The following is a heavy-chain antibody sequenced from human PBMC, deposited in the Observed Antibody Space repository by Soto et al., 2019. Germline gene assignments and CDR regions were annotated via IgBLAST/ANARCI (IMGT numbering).Heavy chain of an antibody. CDR2: IRYDGSNK. D-gene: IGHD4-17*01. J-gene: IGHJ5*02. V-gene: IGHV3-33*01. Sequence: GGSLRLSCGASGFTFSSYGMHWVRQAPGKGLEWVAVIRYDGSNKYYADSVKGRFTISRDNSKNTLYLQMNSLRAEDTAVYYCARAGTTVTTDLNWFDPWGQGTLVTVSS. CDR1: GFTFSSYG. CDR3: ARAGTTVTTDLNWFDP.